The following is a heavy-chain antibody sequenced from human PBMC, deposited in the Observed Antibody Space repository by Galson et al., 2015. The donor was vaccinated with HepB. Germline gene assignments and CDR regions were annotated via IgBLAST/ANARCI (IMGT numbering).Heavy chain of an antibody. D-gene: IGHD3-10*01. Sequence: SLRLSCAASGFTFSSYAMSWVRQAPGKGLEWVSGISCSGGSTDYADSVKGRFSISRDNSRSTLYLQMNSLRAEDTAVYHCAKDPTITMLLAVYYVDWGQGTLVTVSS. CDR2: ISCSGGST. CDR3: AKDPTITMLLAVYYVD. J-gene: IGHJ4*02. V-gene: IGHV3-23*01. CDR1: GFTFSSYA.